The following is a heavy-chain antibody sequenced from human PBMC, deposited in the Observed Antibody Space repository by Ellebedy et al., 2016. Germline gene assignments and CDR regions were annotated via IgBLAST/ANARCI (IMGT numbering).Heavy chain of an antibody. CDR2: FLQSGTT. V-gene: IGHV4-34*01. CDR1: GGSFSGYY. Sequence: SETLSLTCAVYGGSFSGYYWSWIRQSPGKGLEWIGEFLQSGTTNYNPSLRSRVTLSLDTSKNQFSLKMTSVTATDTAVYYCARGSHYMIAVVITSDAFDIWGQGTMVTVSS. D-gene: IGHD3-22*01. J-gene: IGHJ3*02. CDR3: ARGSHYMIAVVITSDAFDI.